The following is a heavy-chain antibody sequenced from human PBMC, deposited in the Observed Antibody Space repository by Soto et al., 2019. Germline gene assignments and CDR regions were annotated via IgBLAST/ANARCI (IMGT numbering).Heavy chain of an antibody. CDR1: GYTFTAYA. V-gene: IGHV1-3*01. CDR2: INAGNGDT. D-gene: IGHD6-19*01. CDR3: TLIRFSSGWYFGY. J-gene: IGHJ4*02. Sequence: QVQLVQSGAEAKKPGASVKVSCKASGYTFTAYAIHWVRQAPGQRLDWMGWINAGNGDTKYSQKFQGRVTITTDTSAATAYMELSSLRSEDTAVYYCTLIRFSSGWYFGYWGQGTLVTVSS.